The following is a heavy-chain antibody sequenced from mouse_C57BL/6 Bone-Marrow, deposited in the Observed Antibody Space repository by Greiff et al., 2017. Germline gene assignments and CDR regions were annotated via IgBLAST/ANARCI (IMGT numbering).Heavy chain of an antibody. CDR1: GYPFTSFW. CDR3: ARITTVVATRGDY. V-gene: IGHV1-69*01. Sequence: QVQLQQPGAELVMPGASVKLSCKASGYPFTSFWMHWVKQRPGQGLEWIGEFDPSDSYTNYNQKFKGKSTLAVDKSYITAYMQRSNLTSEYSAVYYCARITTVVATRGDYWGQGTTLTVSS. D-gene: IGHD1-1*01. J-gene: IGHJ2*01. CDR2: FDPSDSYT.